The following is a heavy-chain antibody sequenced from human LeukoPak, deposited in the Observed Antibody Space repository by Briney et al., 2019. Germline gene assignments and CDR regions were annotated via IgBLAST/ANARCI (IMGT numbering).Heavy chain of an antibody. CDR1: GFTFTSSA. CDR2: IVDGSGNT. D-gene: IGHD3-22*01. V-gene: IGHV1-58*01. J-gene: IGHJ4*02. Sequence: TSVKVSCKASGFTFTSSAVQWVRQARGQRLEWIGWIVDGSGNTNYAQKFQERVTITRDMSTSTAYMELSSLRSEDTAVYYCAASPDYYDSSGYSYYFDYWGQGTLFSVSS. CDR3: AASPDYYDSSGYSYYFDY.